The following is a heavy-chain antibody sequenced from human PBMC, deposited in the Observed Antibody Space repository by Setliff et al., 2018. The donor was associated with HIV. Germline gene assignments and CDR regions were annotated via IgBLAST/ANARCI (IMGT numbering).Heavy chain of an antibody. CDR3: ARDLFGSWYTGSSGLAH. Sequence: ASVKVSCKASGGTFSDYAIYWVRLAPGQGLEWMGWINPKTAATHYTQDFQGRVTMTSDTSTSTVYMELSRLRSDDTAVYYCARDLFGSWYTGSSGLAHWGQGTLVTVSS. V-gene: IGHV1-2*02. CDR1: GGTFSDYA. CDR2: INPKTAAT. D-gene: IGHD2-2*02. J-gene: IGHJ4*02.